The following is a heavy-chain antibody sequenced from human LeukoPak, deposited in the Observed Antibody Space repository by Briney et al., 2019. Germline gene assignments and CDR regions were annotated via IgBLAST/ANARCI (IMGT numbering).Heavy chain of an antibody. CDR2: IYYSGST. CDR1: GGSIRSYY. Sequence: SETLSLTCTVSGGSIRSYYWSWIRQPPGKGLEWIGYIYYSGSTNYNPSLKSRVTISVDTSKNQFSLKLSSVTAADTAVYYCARGEYYYDSSGYFGPRYYYYYMDVWGKGTTVTVSS. J-gene: IGHJ6*03. D-gene: IGHD3-22*01. V-gene: IGHV4-59*01. CDR3: ARGEYYYDSSGYFGPRYYYYYMDV.